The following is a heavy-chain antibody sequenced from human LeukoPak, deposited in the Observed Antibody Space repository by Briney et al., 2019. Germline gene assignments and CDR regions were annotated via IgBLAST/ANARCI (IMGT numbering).Heavy chain of an antibody. J-gene: IGHJ5*02. CDR2: IIPILGIA. CDR3: EAYHYYDSSGYYH. V-gene: IGHV1-69*02. D-gene: IGHD3-22*01. Sequence: GRIIPILGIANYAQKFQGRVTITADKSTSTAYMELSSLRSEDTAVYYCEAYHYYDSSGYYHWGQGTLVTVSS.